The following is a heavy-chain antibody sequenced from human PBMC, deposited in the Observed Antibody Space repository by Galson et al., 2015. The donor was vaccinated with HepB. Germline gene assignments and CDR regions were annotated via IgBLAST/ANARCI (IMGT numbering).Heavy chain of an antibody. J-gene: IGHJ6*02. Sequence: SLRLSCAASGFTFSSYSMNWVRQAPGKGLEWVSSISSSSSYIYYADSVKGRFTISRDNAKNSLYLQMNSLRAEDTAVYYCAKATVALDYYYYGMDVWGQGTTVTVSS. CDR3: AKATVALDYYYYGMDV. D-gene: IGHD4-23*01. CDR2: ISSSSSYI. V-gene: IGHV3-21*01. CDR1: GFTFSSYS.